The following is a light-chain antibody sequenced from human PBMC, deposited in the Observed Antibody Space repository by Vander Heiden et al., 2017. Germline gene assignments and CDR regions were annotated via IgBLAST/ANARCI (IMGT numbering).Light chain of an antibody. CDR3: CSYAGSYVYV. V-gene: IGLV2-11*01. CDR1: SSDVGGYNY. CDR2: DVA. J-gene: IGLJ1*01. Sequence: QSALTQPRSVSGSPGQSVTISCTGTSSDVGGYNYVSWYQQHPGKAPKLMLYDVARRPSGVPDRFSGSKSGNTASLTISGLQAEDEADYYCCSYAGSYVYVFGTGTTVTVL.